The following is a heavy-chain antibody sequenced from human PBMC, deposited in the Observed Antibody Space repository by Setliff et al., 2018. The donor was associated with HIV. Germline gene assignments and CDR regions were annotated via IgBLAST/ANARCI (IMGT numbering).Heavy chain of an antibody. V-gene: IGHV1-2*02. Sequence: ASVKVSCKTSGYTFTSYHLHWLRQAPGQGLEWMGWINPNSGDTRYAQRFQGRVTMTRDTSTNTAYMELNSLTSDDTAVYYCAAVFTGEPGRSLDYWGPGTLVTSPQ. CDR2: INPNSGDT. CDR3: AAVFTGEPGRSLDY. CDR1: GYTFTSYH. J-gene: IGHJ4*02. D-gene: IGHD2-15*01.